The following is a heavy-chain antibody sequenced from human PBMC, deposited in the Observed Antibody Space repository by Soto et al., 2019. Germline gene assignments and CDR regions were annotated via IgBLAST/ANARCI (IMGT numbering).Heavy chain of an antibody. Sequence: RLSCAASGFTFSRYWMSWVRQAPGQGLEWVAKIKQDGSEQYYVDSVKGRFTIPRDNAKNTLYLQMNSLRAEDTAVYYCAKAQKDTTMIVVVSYFGYWGQGTLVTVS. J-gene: IGHJ4*02. CDR1: GFTFSRYW. V-gene: IGHV3-7*01. CDR3: AKAQKDTTMIVVVSYFGY. CDR2: IKQDGSEQ. D-gene: IGHD3-22*01.